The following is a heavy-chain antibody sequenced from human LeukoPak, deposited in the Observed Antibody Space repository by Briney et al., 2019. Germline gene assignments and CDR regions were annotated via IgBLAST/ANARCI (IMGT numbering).Heavy chain of an antibody. CDR2: IYYSRST. D-gene: IGHD5-18*01. J-gene: IGHJ4*02. CDR1: GGSISSGDYY. Sequence: SETLSLTCTVSGGSISSGDYYWSWIRQPPRKGLEWIGYIYYSRSTYYNPSLKSRVTISVDTSKNQFSLKLSSVTAADTAVYYCARVPVGYSYGRYYFDYWGQGTLVTVSS. V-gene: IGHV4-30-4*01. CDR3: ARVPVGYSYGRYYFDY.